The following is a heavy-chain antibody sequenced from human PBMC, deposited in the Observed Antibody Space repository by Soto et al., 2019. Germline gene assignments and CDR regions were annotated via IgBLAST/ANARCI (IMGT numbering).Heavy chain of an antibody. J-gene: IGHJ5*02. CDR1: GFTVSSNY. Sequence: EVQLVETGGGLIQPGGSLRLSCAASGFTVSSNYMSWVRQAPGKGLEWVSVIYSGGSTYYADPVKGRFTISRDNSKNTLYLQMTSLRAEDTAVYYCARRGPGGDRGLDPWGQGTLVTVSS. D-gene: IGHD2-21*02. CDR2: IYSGGST. V-gene: IGHV3-53*02. CDR3: ARRGPGGDRGLDP.